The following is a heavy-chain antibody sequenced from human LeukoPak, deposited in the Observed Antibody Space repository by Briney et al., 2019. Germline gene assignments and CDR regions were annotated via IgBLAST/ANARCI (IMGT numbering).Heavy chain of an antibody. J-gene: IGHJ4*02. D-gene: IGHD2-2*01. CDR1: GFTFSNAW. V-gene: IGHV3-15*01. CDR3: TTDSDIVVVPAGDY. Sequence: GGSLRLSCAASGFTFSNAWMSWVRQAPGKGLEWVGRIKSKTDGGTTDYAAPVKGRFTISRDDSKNTLYLQMNSLKTEDTAVYYCTTDSDIVVVPAGDYWGQGTLVTVSS. CDR2: IKSKTDGGTT.